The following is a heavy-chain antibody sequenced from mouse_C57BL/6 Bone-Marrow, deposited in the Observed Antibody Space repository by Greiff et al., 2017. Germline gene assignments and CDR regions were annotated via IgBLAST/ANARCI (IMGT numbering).Heavy chain of an antibody. Sequence: EVQGVESGGGLVQPGESLKLSCESNEYEFPSHDMSWVRKTPEKRLELVAAINSDGGSTYYPDTMESRFIISRDNTKKTLYLQMSRLRSEDTALYYCATRGYDYDWFAYWGQGTLVTVSA. V-gene: IGHV5-2*01. J-gene: IGHJ3*01. CDR2: INSDGGST. D-gene: IGHD2-4*01. CDR1: EYEFPSHD. CDR3: ATRGYDYDWFAY.